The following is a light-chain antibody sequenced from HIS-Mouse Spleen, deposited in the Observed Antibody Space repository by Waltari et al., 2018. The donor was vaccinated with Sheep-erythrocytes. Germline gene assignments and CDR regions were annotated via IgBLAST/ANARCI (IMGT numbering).Light chain of an antibody. Sequence: QSALTQPASVSGSPGQSLTISCPGTSSDVGGYNYVSWYQQHPGKAPKPMIYEVSNRPSGVSNRFSGSKSGNTASLTISGLQAEDEADYYCSSYTSSSTQVFGGGTKLTVL. CDR3: SSYTSSSTQV. J-gene: IGLJ2*01. CDR2: EVS. CDR1: SSDVGGYNY. V-gene: IGLV2-14*01.